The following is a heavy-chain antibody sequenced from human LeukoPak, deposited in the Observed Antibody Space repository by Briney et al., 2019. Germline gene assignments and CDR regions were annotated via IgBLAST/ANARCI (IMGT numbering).Heavy chain of an antibody. D-gene: IGHD3-3*01. J-gene: IGHJ5*02. CDR3: AMDGDFRSAFNWFDP. CDR1: GLSFSSYA. V-gene: IGHV3-23*01. CDR2: IGGTGGDT. Sequence: GGSLRLSCAASGLSFSSYAMTWVRLAAGKWLGWVSAIGGTGGDTYYADSVKGRFTISRENPKNTLYLQMNRLRAEDTAVYYCAMDGDFRSAFNWFDPWGQGTLVTVSS.